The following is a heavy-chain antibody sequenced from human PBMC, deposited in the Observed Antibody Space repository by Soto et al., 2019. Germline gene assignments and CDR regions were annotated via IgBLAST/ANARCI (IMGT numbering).Heavy chain of an antibody. CDR3: ARDRIVVVVAATNWFDP. V-gene: IGHV3-21*01. D-gene: IGHD2-15*01. J-gene: IGHJ5*02. CDR2: ISSSSSYI. CDR1: GFTFSSYS. Sequence: PGGSLRLSCAASGFTFSSYSMNWVRQAPGKGLEWVSSISSSSSYIYYADSVKGRFTISRDNAKNSLYLQMNSLRAEDTAVYYCARDRIVVVVAATNWFDPWGQGTLVTVS.